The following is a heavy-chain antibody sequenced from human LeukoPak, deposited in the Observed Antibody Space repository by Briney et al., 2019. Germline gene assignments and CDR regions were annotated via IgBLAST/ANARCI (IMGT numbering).Heavy chain of an antibody. V-gene: IGHV4-39*01. J-gene: IGHJ5*02. CDR2: IYYTGST. Sequence: SETPSLTCTVSGGSVSSTSYYWGWIRQSPGKGLEWIGSIYYTGSTYYNPSLRSRVTISVDTSKNQFSLKLTSVAAADTSVYYSATHRGYCSGSRCYSVWFDPWGQGTLVTVSS. D-gene: IGHD2-15*01. CDR1: GGSVSSTSYY. CDR3: ATHRGYCSGSRCYSVWFDP.